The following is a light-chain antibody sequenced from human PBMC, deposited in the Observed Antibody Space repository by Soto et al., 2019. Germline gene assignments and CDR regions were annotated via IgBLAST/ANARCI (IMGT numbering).Light chain of an antibody. Sequence: EIVLTQSPVTLSLSPGERATLSCRASQSVSSYLAWYQQRPGQAPRLLIYDASNRATGIPARFSGSGSGTDFTLTISSLEPEDFAVYYCQQRSSWPPTFGQGTRLENK. V-gene: IGKV3-11*01. CDR1: QSVSSY. CDR2: DAS. J-gene: IGKJ5*01. CDR3: QQRSSWPPT.